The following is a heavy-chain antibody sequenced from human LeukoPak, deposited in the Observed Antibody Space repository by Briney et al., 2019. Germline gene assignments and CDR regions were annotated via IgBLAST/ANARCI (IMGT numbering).Heavy chain of an antibody. V-gene: IGHV3-23*01. CDR2: ISGSGGST. CDR3: AKDLRTMLEGYFDY. Sequence: GGSLRLSCAASGFTFSSHAMSWVRQAPGKGLEWVSAISGSGGSTYYADSVKGRFTISRDNSRNTLYLQMNSLRAEDTAVYYCAKDLRTMLEGYFDYWGQGTLVTVSS. J-gene: IGHJ4*02. CDR1: GFTFSSHA. D-gene: IGHD3-16*01.